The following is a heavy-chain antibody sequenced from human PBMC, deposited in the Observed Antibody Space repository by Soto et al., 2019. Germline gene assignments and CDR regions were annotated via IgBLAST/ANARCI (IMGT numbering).Heavy chain of an antibody. CDR1: GYTFTSYG. CDR3: ARNDDYSTDGWFDP. V-gene: IGHV1-18*01. J-gene: IGHJ5*02. CDR2: ISAYNGNT. Sequence: ASVKVSCKASGYTFTSYGISWVRQAPGQGLEWMGWISAYNGNTNYAQKLQGRVTMTTDTSTSTAYMELRSLRSDDTAVYYCARNDDYSTDGWFDPWGQGTLVTVSS. D-gene: IGHD4-4*01.